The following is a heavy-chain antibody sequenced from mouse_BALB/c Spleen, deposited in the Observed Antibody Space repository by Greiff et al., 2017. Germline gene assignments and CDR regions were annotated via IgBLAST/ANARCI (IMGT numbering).Heavy chain of an antibody. J-gene: IGHJ3*01. CDR1: GFTFTDYY. Sequence: EGMLVESGGGLVQPGGSLRLSCATSGFTFTDYYMSWVRQPPGKALEWLGFIRNKANGYTTEYSASVKGRFTISRDNSQSILYLQMNTLRAEDSATYYCARDKGDSYWGQGTLVTVSA. D-gene: IGHD2-13*01. CDR2: IRNKANGYTT. V-gene: IGHV7-3*02. CDR3: ARDKGDSY.